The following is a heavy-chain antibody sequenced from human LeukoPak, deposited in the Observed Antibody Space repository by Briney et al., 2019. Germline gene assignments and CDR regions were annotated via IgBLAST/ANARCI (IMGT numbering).Heavy chain of an antibody. CDR2: ISGYSAAT. Sequence: ASVRISCKGLGYTFTRSGFIWVRQAPGQGLGWMGWISGYSAATYYAQSFQDRVSMTSDTASSTAYLEVRGLTSDDTAVYYCAKAGHLSYYYFDYWGQGTLVSVSS. V-gene: IGHV1-18*01. J-gene: IGHJ4*02. CDR3: AKAGHLSYYYFDY. CDR1: GYTFTRSG. D-gene: IGHD1-26*01.